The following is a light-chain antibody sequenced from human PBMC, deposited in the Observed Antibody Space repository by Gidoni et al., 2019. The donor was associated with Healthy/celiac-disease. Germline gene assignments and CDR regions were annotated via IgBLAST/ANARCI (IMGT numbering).Light chain of an antibody. V-gene: IGLV2-23*01. Sequence: QSALTQPASVSGSPGKAITISCTGTSRDVGSYNLVSWYQQHQGKSRKLMMYEGSKRPSGVSNRFSGSKSGNTASLTISGLQAEDEADYYCCSDAGSSTWVFGGGTKRTVL. CDR1: SRDVGSYNL. CDR2: EGS. CDR3: CSDAGSSTWV. J-gene: IGLJ3*02.